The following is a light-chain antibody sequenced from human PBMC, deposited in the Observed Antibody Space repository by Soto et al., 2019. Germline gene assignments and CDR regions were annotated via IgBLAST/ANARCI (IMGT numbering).Light chain of an antibody. CDR1: QSIGSSY. V-gene: IGKV3-20*01. CDR2: GAS. Sequence: EIVLTQSPGTVTVSPGEGATLSCRASQSIGSSYVAWYQQKPGQAPRLLIYGASNRAPGIRDRFSGSGSGTDFTLTISSLQPDDFATYYCQQYNSYSPWTFGQGTKVEIK. J-gene: IGKJ1*01. CDR3: QQYNSYSPWT.